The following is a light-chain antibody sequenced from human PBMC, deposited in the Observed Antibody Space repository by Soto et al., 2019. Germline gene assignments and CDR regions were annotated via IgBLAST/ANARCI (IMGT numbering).Light chain of an antibody. Sequence: DIVMTQSPLSLPVTPGEPASISCRSSQSLLHSNGYNFLDWYLQKPGQSPQLLIYLGSNRASGVSDRFSGSGSGTDFTLKISRLEAEDVGVYYCMQTLQTPRTFGHGTKVEIK. CDR2: LGS. CDR3: MQTLQTPRT. J-gene: IGKJ1*01. V-gene: IGKV2-28*01. CDR1: QSLLHSNGYNF.